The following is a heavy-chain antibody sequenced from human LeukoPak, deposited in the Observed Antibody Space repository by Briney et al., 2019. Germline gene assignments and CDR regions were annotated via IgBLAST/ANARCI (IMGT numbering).Heavy chain of an antibody. J-gene: IGHJ4*02. Sequence: ASVKVSCKASGGTFSSCAISWVRQAPGQGLEWMGRIIPILGIANYAQKFQGRVTITADKSTSTAYMELSSLRSEDTAVYYCARSRINSGSYAYWGQGTLVTVSS. V-gene: IGHV1-69*04. CDR3: ARSRINSGSYAY. D-gene: IGHD1-26*01. CDR2: IIPILGIA. CDR1: GGTFSSCA.